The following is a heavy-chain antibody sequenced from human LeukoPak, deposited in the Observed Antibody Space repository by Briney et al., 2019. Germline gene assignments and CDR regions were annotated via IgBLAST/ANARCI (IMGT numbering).Heavy chain of an antibody. CDR1: GYTFSGYY. D-gene: IGHD1-26*01. V-gene: IGHV1-2*02. J-gene: IGHJ5*02. Sequence: ASVKVSCKASGYTFSGYYMHWLRQAPGQGLEWMGWINPSNGDTNYAQKFQGRVTMTRNTSISTAYMELSSLRSEDTAVYYCAKVIGSYLSWRDLDLWGQGTLVTVSS. CDR3: AKVIGSYLSWRDLDL. CDR2: INPSNGDT.